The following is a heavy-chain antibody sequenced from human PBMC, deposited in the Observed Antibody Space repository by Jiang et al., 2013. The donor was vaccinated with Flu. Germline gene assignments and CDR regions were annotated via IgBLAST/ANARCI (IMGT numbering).Heavy chain of an antibody. J-gene: IGHJ4*02. CDR3: ARESIVGAPGLDY. Sequence: GSGLVKPSETLSLTCAVSGYSISSGYYWGWIRQPPGKGLEWIGSIYHSGSTYYNPSLKSRVTISVDTSKNQFSLKLSSVTAADTAVYYCARESIVGAPGLDYVGPGEPWSTV. V-gene: IGHV4-38-2*02. CDR2: IYHSGST. CDR1: GYSISSGYY. D-gene: IGHD1-26*01.